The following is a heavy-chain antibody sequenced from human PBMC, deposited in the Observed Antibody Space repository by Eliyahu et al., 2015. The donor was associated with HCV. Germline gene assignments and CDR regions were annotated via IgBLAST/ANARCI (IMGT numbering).Heavy chain of an antibody. D-gene: IGHD6-13*01. J-gene: IGHJ5*02. CDR1: GYTFAVYW. CDR3: ARQGIWGSSWSWFDP. V-gene: IGHV5-51*01. Sequence: EVQLVQSGAEVKKPGESLKISCKASGYTFAVYWIAGVAKMPGKGLEWMAIIYPGDSDVRYSPSFQGQVTISADKSISTAYLQWTSLKASDTAIYYCARQGIWGSSWSWFDPWGQGTLVTVSS. CDR2: IYPGDSDV.